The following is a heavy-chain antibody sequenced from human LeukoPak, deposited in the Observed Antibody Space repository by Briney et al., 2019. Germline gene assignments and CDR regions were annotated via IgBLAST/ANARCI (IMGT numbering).Heavy chain of an antibody. V-gene: IGHV1-2*02. D-gene: IGHD3-22*01. CDR1: GYTFTGYY. CDR3: AKPYYYYSSGYYYYYYSAMDV. Sequence: ASVKVSCKASGYTFTGYYMHWLGQPPGQGREWMGWINSNSGGTNNAQKDPGRIAMTRDTSISTTYMELSRMRSDDTAVYYCAKPYYYYSSGYYYYYYSAMDVWGQGTPVTVSS. CDR2: INSNSGGT. J-gene: IGHJ6*02.